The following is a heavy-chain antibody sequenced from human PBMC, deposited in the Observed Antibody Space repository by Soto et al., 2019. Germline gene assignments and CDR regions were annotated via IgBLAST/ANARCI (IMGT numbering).Heavy chain of an antibody. CDR2: IKSKTAGGTT. CDR1: GFTFTYAW. J-gene: IGHJ5*02. Sequence: EVQLVESGGGLVKPGGSLTLSCAASGFTFTYAWMNWVRQAPGTGLEWVGRIKSKTAGGTTDYTAPVKGRFPISIDHSTNTLFLQMNSLKAEDTAVYYCATDGGAWGQGTLVTVSS. D-gene: IGHD3-10*01. CDR3: ATDGGA. V-gene: IGHV3-15*07.